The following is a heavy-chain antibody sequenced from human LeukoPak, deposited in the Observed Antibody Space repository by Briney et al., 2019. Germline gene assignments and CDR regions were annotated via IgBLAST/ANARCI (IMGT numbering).Heavy chain of an antibody. J-gene: IGHJ4*02. CDR1: GFTVSTGF. Sequence: TGGSLRLSCSPSAPSGFTVSTGFISWVRQAPGKGLEWVSIIYSAGNTYYADSVMGRFTISRDNSKNTVYLQMNSLRAEDTAMYYCVKDKRTGPNCAGDCYFDYWAQGTLVTVSS. V-gene: IGHV3-66*01. CDR2: IYSAGNT. CDR3: VKDKRTGPNCAGDCYFDY. D-gene: IGHD2-21*02.